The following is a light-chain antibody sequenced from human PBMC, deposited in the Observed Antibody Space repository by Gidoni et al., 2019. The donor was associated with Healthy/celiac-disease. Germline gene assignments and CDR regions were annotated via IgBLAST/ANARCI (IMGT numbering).Light chain of an antibody. CDR3: QQSYSTRWT. J-gene: IGKJ1*01. CDR2: AAS. V-gene: IGKV1-39*01. Sequence: DLQMTQSPSSLSASVGDRVTITCRASQSISSYLNWYQQKPGKAPKLLIYAASSLQSGVPSRFSGSGSGTDFTLTISSLQPEDFATYYCQQSYSTRWTFXQXTKVEIK. CDR1: QSISSY.